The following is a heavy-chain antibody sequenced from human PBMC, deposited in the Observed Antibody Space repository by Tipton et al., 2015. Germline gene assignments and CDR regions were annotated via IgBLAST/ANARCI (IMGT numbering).Heavy chain of an antibody. D-gene: IGHD6-19*01. CDR3: ARVSGSSFSV. CDR1: GFNVIDTY. J-gene: IGHJ4*02. Sequence: SLRLSCAASGFNVIDTYMTWVRQAPGKGLEWVSSFNGAGITFYADSVKGRFTISRDKSKNTLCLQMNSLRPDDTALYYCARVSGSSFSVWGQGSLVTVSP. CDR2: FNGAGIT. V-gene: IGHV3-53*05.